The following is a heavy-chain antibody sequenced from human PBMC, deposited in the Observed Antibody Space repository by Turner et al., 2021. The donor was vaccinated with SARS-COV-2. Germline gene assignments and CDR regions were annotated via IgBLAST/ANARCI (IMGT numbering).Heavy chain of an antibody. Sequence: QVQLQESGPGLVKPSETLSLTCTVSGGSISSYYWSWIRQPPGKGLEWIGYIYYSGSNNYNPSLKSRVTISVDTSKNQFSLKLSSVTAADTAVYYCARQSSGWYLPYFDYWGQGTLVTVSS. CDR3: ARQSSGWYLPYFDY. V-gene: IGHV4-59*08. J-gene: IGHJ4*02. CDR1: GGSISSYY. D-gene: IGHD6-19*01. CDR2: IYYSGSN.